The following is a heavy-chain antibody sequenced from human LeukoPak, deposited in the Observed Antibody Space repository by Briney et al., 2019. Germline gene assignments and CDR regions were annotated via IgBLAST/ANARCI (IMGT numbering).Heavy chain of an antibody. V-gene: IGHV4-59*01. CDR3: ARDGRFGAAAAVDH. Sequence: PSETLSLTCTVSGGSISSYYWSWIRQPPGKGLERIGYIYYSGSTNYNPSLKSRVTISVDTSKNQFSLKLSSVTAADTAVYYCARDGRFGAAAAVDHWGQGTLVTVSS. CDR2: IYYSGST. J-gene: IGHJ4*02. D-gene: IGHD6-13*01. CDR1: GGSISSYY.